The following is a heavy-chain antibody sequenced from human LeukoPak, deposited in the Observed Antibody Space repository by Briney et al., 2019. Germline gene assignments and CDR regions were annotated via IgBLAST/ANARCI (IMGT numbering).Heavy chain of an antibody. CDR3: AKEYYYDSSGPFDY. CDR2: ISGSGGST. D-gene: IGHD3-22*01. J-gene: IGHJ4*02. Sequence: ETLSLTCTVSGGSISSSSYYWGWIRQPPGKGLEWVSAISGSGGSTYYADSVKGRFTISRDNSKNTLYLQMNSLRAEDTAVYYCAKEYYYDSSGPFDYWGQGTLVTVSS. CDR1: GGSISSSSYY. V-gene: IGHV3-23*01.